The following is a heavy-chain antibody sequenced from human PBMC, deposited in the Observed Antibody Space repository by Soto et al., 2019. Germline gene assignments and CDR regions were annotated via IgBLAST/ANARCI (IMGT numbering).Heavy chain of an antibody. CDR2: IIPIFGTE. CDR3: ARELYYYGSGSYDPTRMIDY. Sequence: QEQLVQSGAEVKKPGSSVKVSCKASGGTFSSYAISWVRQAPGQGLEWMGGIIPIFGTENYAQKFQGRVTISAVESTSTGYVEMSSLRSEDTAVYYCARELYYYGSGSYDPTRMIDYWGQGTLVTVSS. V-gene: IGHV1-69*01. D-gene: IGHD3-10*01. J-gene: IGHJ4*02. CDR1: GGTFSSYA.